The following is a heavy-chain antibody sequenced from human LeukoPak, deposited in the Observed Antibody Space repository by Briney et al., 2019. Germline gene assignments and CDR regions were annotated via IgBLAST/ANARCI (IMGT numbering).Heavy chain of an antibody. Sequence: SETLSLTCNVSGASISSYYWSWIRQPPGKGLEWIGYIYYSGSTNYNPSLKSRVTISVDTSKNQFSLNLSSVTTADTAVYYCARVSCSSTSCPRRDALDVWGQGTMVTVSS. J-gene: IGHJ3*01. CDR3: ARVSCSSTSCPRRDALDV. CDR1: GASISSYY. V-gene: IGHV4-59*01. CDR2: IYYSGST. D-gene: IGHD2-2*01.